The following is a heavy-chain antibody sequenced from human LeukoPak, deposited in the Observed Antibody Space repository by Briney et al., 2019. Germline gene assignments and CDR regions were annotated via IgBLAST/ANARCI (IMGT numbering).Heavy chain of an antibody. V-gene: IGHV3-23*01. CDR1: GFTFSSYG. D-gene: IGHD3-10*01. Sequence: GGSLRLSYAASGFTFSSYGMSWVRQAPGKGLEWVSAISGSGGSTYYADSVKGRFTISRDNSKNTLYLQMNSLRAEDTAVYYCAKDRDQRGWFDPWGQGTLVTVSS. CDR3: AKDRDQRGWFDP. CDR2: ISGSGGST. J-gene: IGHJ5*02.